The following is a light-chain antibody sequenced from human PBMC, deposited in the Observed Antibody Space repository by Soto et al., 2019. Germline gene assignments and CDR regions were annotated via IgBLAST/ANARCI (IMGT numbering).Light chain of an antibody. CDR1: QSVGTS. J-gene: IGKJ4*01. V-gene: IGKV3-15*01. CDR3: QQRSDWPST. CDR2: GAS. Sequence: ETVMTQSPATLSVSPGERATLSCRASQSVGTSLAWYQQKPGQAPRVLMYGASSRATGVPGRFSGSGSATEFTLTISSLEPEDFAVYYCQQRSDWPSTFGGGTKVEIK.